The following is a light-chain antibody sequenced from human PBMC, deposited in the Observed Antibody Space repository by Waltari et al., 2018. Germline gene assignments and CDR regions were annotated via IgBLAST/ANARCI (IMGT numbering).Light chain of an antibody. CDR3: SSYTRVSASVV. J-gene: IGLJ2*01. V-gene: IGLV2-14*01. CDR1: SSDIGGYNY. Sequence: QSALTQPASVSGSPGQSITISCTGTSSDIGGYNYASWYQQHPGRAPNTIFYDASTRPSGVSVRFSGSKSGNTASLTISGLQAEDEADYYCSSYTRVSASVVFGGGTKLTVL. CDR2: DAS.